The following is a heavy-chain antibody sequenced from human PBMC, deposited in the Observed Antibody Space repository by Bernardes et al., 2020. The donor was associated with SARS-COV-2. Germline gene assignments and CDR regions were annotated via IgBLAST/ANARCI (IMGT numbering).Heavy chain of an antibody. CDR3: ARSPTFDVVDFWTGAWFDP. D-gene: IGHD3-3*01. V-gene: IGHV1-18*01. CDR2: ISVYNGNS. CDR1: GYSFDNYD. Sequence: ASVKVSCKAAGYSFDNYDIAWVRQAPGQGLEWIGWISVYNGNSKFVETLQGRATLTLDKSTNTAYMDLRGLRFDDTAVYYCARSPTFDVVDFWTGAWFDPWGQGTLVTVSS. J-gene: IGHJ5*02.